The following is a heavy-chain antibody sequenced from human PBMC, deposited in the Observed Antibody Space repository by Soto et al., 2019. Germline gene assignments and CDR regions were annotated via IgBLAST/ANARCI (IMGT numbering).Heavy chain of an antibody. J-gene: IGHJ6*02. CDR2: TYYRSKWHD. CDR1: GDSVSSNSAA. Sequence: SQTLSLTCAISGDSVSSNSAAWNWIRQSPSRGLEWLGRTYYRSKWHDDYAVSVKSRIAINPDTSKNQFSLKLSSVTAADTAVYYCARHVKDDFWSGYYWHYYYGMDVWGQGTTVTVSS. CDR3: ARHVKDDFWSGYYWHYYYGMDV. D-gene: IGHD3-3*01. V-gene: IGHV6-1*01.